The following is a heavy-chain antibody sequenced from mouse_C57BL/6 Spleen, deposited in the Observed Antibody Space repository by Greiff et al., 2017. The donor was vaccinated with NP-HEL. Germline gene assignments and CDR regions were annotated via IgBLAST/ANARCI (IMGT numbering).Heavy chain of an antibody. Sequence: VQLQESGAELAKPGASVKLSCKASGYTFTSYWMHWVKQRPGQGLEWIGYINPSSGYTKYNQKFKDKATLTADKSSSTAYMQLSSLTYEDSAVYYCARRVWLPYYAMDYWGQGTSVTVSS. CDR3: ARRVWLPYYAMDY. CDR1: GYTFTSYW. D-gene: IGHD2-2*01. CDR2: INPSSGYT. V-gene: IGHV1-7*01. J-gene: IGHJ4*01.